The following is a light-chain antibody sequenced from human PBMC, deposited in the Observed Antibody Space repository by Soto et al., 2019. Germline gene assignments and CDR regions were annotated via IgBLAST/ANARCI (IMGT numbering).Light chain of an antibody. CDR2: GAS. CDR3: QQYGSSGT. J-gene: IGKJ1*01. CDR1: QSVSSNY. V-gene: IGKV3-20*01. Sequence: EIVLTHSPGTLSLSPGERATLSGRASQSVSSNYLAWYQQKPGQAPRLLIYGASNRATGIPDRFSGSGSGTDFTLTISRLEPEDFAVYYCQQYGSSGTFGQGTKVDIK.